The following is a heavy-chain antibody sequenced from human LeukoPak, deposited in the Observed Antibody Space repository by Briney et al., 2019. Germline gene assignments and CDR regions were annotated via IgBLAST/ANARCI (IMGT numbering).Heavy chain of an antibody. CDR2: INTNTGNP. V-gene: IGHV7-4-1*02. D-gene: IGHD3-22*01. Sequence: ASVKVSCKASGYTFTSYAMNWVRQAPGQGLEWMGWINTNTGNPTYAQGFTGRFVFSLDTSVSTAYLRISSLKAEDTAVYYCARGRGSGYHNWFDPWGQGTLVTVSS. J-gene: IGHJ5*02. CDR1: GYTFTSYA. CDR3: ARGRGSGYHNWFDP.